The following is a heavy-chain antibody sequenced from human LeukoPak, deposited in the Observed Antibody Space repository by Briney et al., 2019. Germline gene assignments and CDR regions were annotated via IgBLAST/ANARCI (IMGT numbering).Heavy chain of an antibody. CDR2: IIPIFGTA. V-gene: IGHV1-69*05. CDR3: ARDAGSQGAARPVGFDWFDP. J-gene: IGHJ5*02. CDR1: GGTFSSYA. D-gene: IGHD6-6*01. Sequence: ASVKVSCKASGGTFSSYAISWVRQAPGQGLEWMGGIIPIFGTANYAQKFQGRVTITTDESTSTAYMELSSLRSEGTAVYYCARDAGSQGAARPVGFDWFDPWGQGTLVTVSS.